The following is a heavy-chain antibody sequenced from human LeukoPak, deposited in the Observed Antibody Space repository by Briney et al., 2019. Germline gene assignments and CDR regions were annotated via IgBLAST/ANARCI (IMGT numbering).Heavy chain of an antibody. D-gene: IGHD1-26*01. CDR2: ISYDGSNK. CDR1: GFTFSSYG. J-gene: IGHJ3*02. CDR3: ARGGSYLSAFDI. V-gene: IGHV3-30*03. Sequence: PGRSLRLSCAASGFTFSSYGMHWVRQAPGKGLEWVAVISYDGSNKYYADSVKGRSTISRDNSKNTLYLQMNSLRAEDTAVYYCARGGSYLSAFDIWGQGTMVTVSS.